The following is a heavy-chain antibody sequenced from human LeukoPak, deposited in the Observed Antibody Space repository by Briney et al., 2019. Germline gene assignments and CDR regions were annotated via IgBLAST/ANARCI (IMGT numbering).Heavy chain of an antibody. J-gene: IGHJ4*02. CDR1: GFTFSSYS. Sequence: GGSLRLSCAASGFTFSSYSMNWVRQAPGKGLEWVSYITDISTTIYYADSVKGRFTISRDNSKNTLYLQMNSLRAEDTAVYYCASPGADVDYWGQGTLVTVSS. V-gene: IGHV3-48*01. CDR3: ASPGADVDY. D-gene: IGHD4/OR15-4a*01. CDR2: ITDISTTI.